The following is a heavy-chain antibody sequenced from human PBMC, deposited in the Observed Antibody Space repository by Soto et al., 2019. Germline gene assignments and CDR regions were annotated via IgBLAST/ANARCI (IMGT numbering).Heavy chain of an antibody. CDR3: AYMGGNFDY. Sequence: QVQLVESGGGVVQPGRSLRLSCAAYGFTFSSYGMHWVRQAPGKGLEWVAVISYDGSNKYYADSVKGRFTISRDNSKNTLYLQMNSLRAEDTAVYYCAYMGGNFDYWGQGTLVTVSS. V-gene: IGHV3-30*03. D-gene: IGHD1-26*01. CDR2: ISYDGSNK. CDR1: GFTFSSYG. J-gene: IGHJ4*02.